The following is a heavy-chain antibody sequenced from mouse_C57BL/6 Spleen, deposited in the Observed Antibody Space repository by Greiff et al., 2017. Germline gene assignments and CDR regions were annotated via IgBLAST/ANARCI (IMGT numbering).Heavy chain of an antibody. D-gene: IGHD2-12*01. J-gene: IGHJ4*01. Sequence: QVQLQQPGAELVRPGSSVKLSCKASGYTFTSYWMHWVKQRPIQGLEWIGNIDPSNSETPYNQKFKDKATLTVDKSSSTAYMQLSSLTSEDSAVYYCARAPLYDDYAMDYWGQGTSVTVSS. CDR2: IDPSNSET. CDR1: GYTFTSYW. CDR3: ARAPLYDDYAMDY. V-gene: IGHV1-52*01.